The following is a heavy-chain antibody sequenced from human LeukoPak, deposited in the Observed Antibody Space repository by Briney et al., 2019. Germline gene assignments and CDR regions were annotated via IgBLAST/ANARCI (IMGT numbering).Heavy chain of an antibody. CDR2: IIPIFGTA. J-gene: IGHJ4*02. V-gene: IGHV1-69*05. CDR3: ARDNIAAAAEY. Sequence: SVKVSYQASGGTFNSYAISWVRQAPGQGLEWMGRIIPIFGTANYAQKFQGRVTITTDESTSTAYMELSSLRSEDTAVYYCARDNIAAAAEYWGQGTLVTVSS. D-gene: IGHD6-13*01. CDR1: GGTFNSYA.